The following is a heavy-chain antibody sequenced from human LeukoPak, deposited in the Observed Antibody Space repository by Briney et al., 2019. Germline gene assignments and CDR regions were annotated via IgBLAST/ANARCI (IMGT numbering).Heavy chain of an antibody. J-gene: IGHJ3*02. CDR2: ISGYNANT. CDR3: ARDLSYYSGTYSDVFDI. CDR1: GYPFSTYG. V-gene: IGHV1-18*01. D-gene: IGHD3-10*01. Sequence: ASVKVSCKASGYPFSTYGISWVRQAPGQGLEWMGWISGYNANTYYAQNLQGRVTMTTDTSTSTVYMELRTLRSDDTALYYCARDLSYYSGTYSDVFDIWGQGTMVTVSS.